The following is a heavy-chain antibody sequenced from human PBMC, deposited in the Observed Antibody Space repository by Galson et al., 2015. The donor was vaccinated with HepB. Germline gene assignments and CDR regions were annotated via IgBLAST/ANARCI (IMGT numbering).Heavy chain of an antibody. CDR2: IIPIFGTA. J-gene: IGHJ5*02. Sequence: SVKVSCKASGGTFSSYAISWVRQAPGQGLEWMGGIIPIFGTANYAQKFQGRVTITADESTSTAYMELSSLRSEDTAVYYCARDLNGANWFDPWGQGTLVTVSS. D-gene: IGHD4-17*01. CDR1: GGTFSSYA. CDR3: ARDLNGANWFDP. V-gene: IGHV1-69*13.